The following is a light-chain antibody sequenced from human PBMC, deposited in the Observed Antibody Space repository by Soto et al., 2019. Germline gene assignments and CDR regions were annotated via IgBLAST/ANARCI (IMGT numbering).Light chain of an antibody. CDR3: QHDYSYPLT. Sequence: DIQMTQSPSTLSASVGDRVTITCRASQSISSWLAWYQQKPGKAPKLLIYKASSLESGVPSRFSGSGSGTDFTLTITSLQTDDFEPYDGQHDYSYPLTVGSETKVEIK. V-gene: IGKV1-5*03. CDR2: KAS. CDR1: QSISSW. J-gene: IGKJ4*01.